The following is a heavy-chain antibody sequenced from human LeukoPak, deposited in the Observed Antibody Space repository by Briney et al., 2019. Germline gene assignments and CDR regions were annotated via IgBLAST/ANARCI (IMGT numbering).Heavy chain of an antibody. CDR2: IKEDGSQK. CDR3: VSQQVVPH. Sequence: PGGSLRLSCVASGFTFSNCWMSWVRQAPGKGLEWVANIKEDGSQKDYVDSVKGRSTISRDNAKNSVYLQMNSLRVEDTAVYYCVSQQVVPHWGQGTRVTVSS. V-gene: IGHV3-7*01. CDR1: GFTFSNCW. D-gene: IGHD6-13*01. J-gene: IGHJ4*02.